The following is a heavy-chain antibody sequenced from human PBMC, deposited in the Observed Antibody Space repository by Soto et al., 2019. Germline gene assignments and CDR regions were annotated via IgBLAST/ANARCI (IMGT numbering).Heavy chain of an antibody. Sequence: GGSLRLSCAASGFTLSSSGMHWVRQAPGKGLGWVAVLWYDGRNKYYADSVKGRVTISRDNSKNTLYLQMNSLRAEDTAVYYCARGSGATYWSLDQWGQGTLVPVSS. V-gene: IGHV3-33*01. CDR3: ARGSGATYWSLDQ. D-gene: IGHD1-26*01. J-gene: IGHJ4*02. CDR1: GFTLSSSG. CDR2: LWYDGRNK.